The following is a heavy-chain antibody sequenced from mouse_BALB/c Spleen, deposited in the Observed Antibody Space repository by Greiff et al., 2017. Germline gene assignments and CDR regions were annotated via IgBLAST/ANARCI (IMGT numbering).Heavy chain of an antibody. CDR2: INPYYGST. D-gene: IGHD2-1*01. CDR3: ARHGNYDFDY. J-gene: IGHJ2*01. V-gene: IGHV1-39*01. Sequence: EVKLQQTGPELVKPGASVKISCKASGYSFTDYIMLWVKQSHGKSLEWIGNINPYYGSTSYNLKFKGKATLTVDKSSSTAYMQLNSLTSEDSAVYYCARHGNYDFDYWGHGTTLTVSS. CDR1: GYSFTDYI.